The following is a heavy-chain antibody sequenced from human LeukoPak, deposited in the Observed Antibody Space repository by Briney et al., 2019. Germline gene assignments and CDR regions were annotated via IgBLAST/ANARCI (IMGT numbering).Heavy chain of an antibody. Sequence: ASVKVCCKASGYNFSGHYMHWVRQAPGQGLEWMGWIKPSNGDTKYAQNFQGRVTMTRDTSISTAYMELSSLRSDDTAVYYCASPPLSSAMYYAHWGQGTLVTVSS. J-gene: IGHJ4*02. CDR2: IKPSNGDT. CDR1: GYNFSGHY. CDR3: ASPPLSSAMYYAH. D-gene: IGHD1-26*01. V-gene: IGHV1-2*02.